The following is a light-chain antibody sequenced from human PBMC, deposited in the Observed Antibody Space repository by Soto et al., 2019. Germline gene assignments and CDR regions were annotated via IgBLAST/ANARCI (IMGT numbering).Light chain of an antibody. CDR1: SSDVGGYNY. V-gene: IGLV2-14*01. Sequence: QSALTQPASVSGSPGQSITISCTGTSSDVGGYNYASWYQQHPGKAPKVMIYDVSNRPSGVSNRFSGSKSGNTASLTISGLQAEDEADYYCTSYTSSSTLVFGTGTKVTVL. CDR3: TSYTSSSTLV. J-gene: IGLJ1*01. CDR2: DVS.